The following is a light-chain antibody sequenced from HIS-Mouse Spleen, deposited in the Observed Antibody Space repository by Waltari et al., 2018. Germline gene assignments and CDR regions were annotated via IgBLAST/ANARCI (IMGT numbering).Light chain of an antibody. CDR2: DDS. CDR3: QVWDSSSDHPYV. CDR1: NIGSKS. Sequence: SYVLTQPPSVSVAPGKTARITCGGNNIGSKSVHWYQQKPGQAPVLVVYDDSDRPSGIPGRFSGSNSGSTATLTISRVEAGDEADYYCQVWDSSSDHPYVFGTGTKVTVL. J-gene: IGLJ1*01. V-gene: IGLV3-21*03.